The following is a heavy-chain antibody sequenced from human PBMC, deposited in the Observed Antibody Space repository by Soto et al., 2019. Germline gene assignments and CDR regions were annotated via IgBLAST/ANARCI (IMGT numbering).Heavy chain of an antibody. Sequence: GGSRRRSWAASGFTLSSYGVHWVRQAPGKGLEWVAVISYDGSNKYYADSVKGRFTISRDNSKNTLYLQMNSLRAEDTAVYYCARVQGEVDYWGQGTLVTVPS. CDR1: GFTLSSYG. CDR3: ARVQGEVDY. D-gene: IGHD2-21*01. J-gene: IGHJ4*02. CDR2: ISYDGSNK. V-gene: IGHV3-30-3*01.